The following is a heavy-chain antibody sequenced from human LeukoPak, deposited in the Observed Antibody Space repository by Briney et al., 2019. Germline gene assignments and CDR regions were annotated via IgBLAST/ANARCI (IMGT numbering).Heavy chain of an antibody. CDR3: ARDRSRGEWLNDFDY. Sequence: ASVKVSCKASGYTFTSYGISWVRQAPGQGLEWMGWISAYNGNTNYAQKLQGRVTMTTDTSTSTAYMELRSLRSDDTAVCYCARDRSRGEWLNDFDYWGQGTLVTVSS. CDR2: ISAYNGNT. CDR1: GYTFTSYG. D-gene: IGHD3-3*01. J-gene: IGHJ4*02. V-gene: IGHV1-18*01.